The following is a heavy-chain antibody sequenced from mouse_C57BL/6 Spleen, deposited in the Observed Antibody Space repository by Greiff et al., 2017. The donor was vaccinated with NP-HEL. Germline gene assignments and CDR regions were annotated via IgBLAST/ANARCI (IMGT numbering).Heavy chain of an antibody. D-gene: IGHD1-1*01. CDR1: GFTFSDYG. CDR3: ARSFDFYGSSSYYAMDY. Sequence: EVQLVESGGGLVKPGGSLKLSCAASGFTFSDYGMHWVRQAPEKGLAWVAYISSGSSTIYYADTVKGRFTISRDNAKNTLFLQMTSLRSEDTAMYYCARSFDFYGSSSYYAMDYWGQGTSVTVSS. CDR2: ISSGSSTI. V-gene: IGHV5-17*01. J-gene: IGHJ4*01.